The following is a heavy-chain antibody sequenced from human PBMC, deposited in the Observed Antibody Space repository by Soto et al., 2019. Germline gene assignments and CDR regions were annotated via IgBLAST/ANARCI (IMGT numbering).Heavy chain of an antibody. CDR3: ARISRYCSGGDCHA. D-gene: IGHD2-15*01. V-gene: IGHV3-30*03. CDR2: ISYDGSNT. J-gene: IGHJ5*02. Sequence: QPRGPLRLSGPASVVSGNSYDMHWVRQAPGKGPEWVAIISYDGSNTYYSDSVRGRFTISRDNSKDTLYLQMHSLRSEDTAIYYCARISRYCSGGDCHAWGQGTQVTV. CDR1: VVSGNSYD.